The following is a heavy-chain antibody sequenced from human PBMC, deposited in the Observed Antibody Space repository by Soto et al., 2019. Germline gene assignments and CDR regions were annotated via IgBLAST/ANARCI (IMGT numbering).Heavy chain of an antibody. CDR3: AKDFAGGGVATHNRYYYYGMDV. CDR2: ISYDGSNK. J-gene: IGHJ6*02. V-gene: IGHV3-30*18. D-gene: IGHD5-12*01. Sequence: QVQLVESGGGVVQPGRSLRLSCAASGFTFSSYGMHWVRQAPGKGLEWVAVISYDGSNKYYADSVKGRFTISRDNSKNTLYLQMNSLRAEDTAVYYCAKDFAGGGVATHNRYYYYGMDVWGQGTTVTVSS. CDR1: GFTFSSYG.